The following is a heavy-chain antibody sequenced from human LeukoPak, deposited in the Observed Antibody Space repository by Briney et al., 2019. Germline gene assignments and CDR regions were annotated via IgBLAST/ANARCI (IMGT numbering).Heavy chain of an antibody. CDR2: INHSGSN. CDR3: ARLMVSVWVVRGVLRHYMDV. D-gene: IGHD3-10*01. V-gene: IGHV4-34*01. Sequence: SETLSLTCAVYGGSFSGYYWSWIRQPPGKGLEGIGEINHSGSNNYNPSLKSRVTISVDTSKNQFSLTLSSVTAADTAVYYCARLMVSVWVVRGVLRHYMDVWGKGTTVTISS. CDR1: GGSFSGYY. J-gene: IGHJ6*03.